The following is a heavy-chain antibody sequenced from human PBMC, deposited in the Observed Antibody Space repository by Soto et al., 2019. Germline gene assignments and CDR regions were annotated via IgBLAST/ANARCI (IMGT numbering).Heavy chain of an antibody. CDR1: GFTFSSYG. CDR2: IWYDGSNK. CDR3: ARDGDGEAASSAKDIVLVPAAAPRRYYGMDV. D-gene: IGHD2-2*01. J-gene: IGHJ6*02. V-gene: IGHV3-33*01. Sequence: RGSLRLSCAAYGFTFSSYGMNWVRQAPGKGLEWVAVIWYDGSNKYYADSVKGRNTISGNNFKNTLYLQMNSLRAEDTAVYYCARDGDGEAASSAKDIVLVPAAAPRRYYGMDVWGQGT.